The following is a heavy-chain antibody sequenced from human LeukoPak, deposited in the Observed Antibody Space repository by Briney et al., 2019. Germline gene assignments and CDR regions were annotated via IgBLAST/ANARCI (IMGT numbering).Heavy chain of an antibody. CDR3: AKGINSSGYNDFDI. CDR2: ISWNSGSI. Sequence: GRSLRLSCAASGFTFDDYAMHWVRQAPGKGLEWVSGISWNSGSIGYADSVKGRFTISRDNAKNSLYLQMNSLRAEDTALYYFAKGINSSGYNDFDIWGQGTMVTVSS. D-gene: IGHD3-22*01. V-gene: IGHV3-9*01. CDR1: GFTFDDYA. J-gene: IGHJ3*02.